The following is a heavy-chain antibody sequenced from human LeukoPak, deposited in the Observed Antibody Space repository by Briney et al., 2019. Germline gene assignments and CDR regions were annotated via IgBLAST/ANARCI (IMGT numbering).Heavy chain of an antibody. D-gene: IGHD2-2*01. CDR1: GYSFTSYW. CDR3: ARHGCSSTNCFDYGMDV. Sequence: GESLQISCKGSGYSFTSYWIGWVRQMPGKGLEWMGIIYPGDSDPRYSPSFQGQVTISADKSITTAYLQWSSLKASDTAMYYCARHGCSSTNCFDYGMDVWGQGTTVTVSS. CDR2: IYPGDSDP. V-gene: IGHV5-51*01. J-gene: IGHJ6*02.